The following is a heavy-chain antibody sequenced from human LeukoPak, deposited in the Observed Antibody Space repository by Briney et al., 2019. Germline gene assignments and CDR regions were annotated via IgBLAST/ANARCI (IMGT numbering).Heavy chain of an antibody. J-gene: IGHJ6*02. CDR3: ARMGMTYYDFWSGYLQPYYYGMDV. CDR1: GYTFTSYD. CDR2: MNPNSGST. V-gene: IGHV1-8*01. Sequence: ASVKVSCKASGYTFTSYDINWVRQATGQGLEWMGWMNPNSGSTGYAQKFQGRVTMTRNTSISTAYMELSSLRSEDTAVYYCARMGMTYYDFWSGYLQPYYYGMDVWGQGTTVTVSS. D-gene: IGHD3-3*01.